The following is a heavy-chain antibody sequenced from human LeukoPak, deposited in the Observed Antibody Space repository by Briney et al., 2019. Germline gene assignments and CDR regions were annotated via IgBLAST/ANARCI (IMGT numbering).Heavy chain of an antibody. D-gene: IGHD2-2*03. CDR2: ISAYNGNT. CDR3: ARDGYCSSTICDLRYYYGMDV. CDR1: GYTFTSYG. Sequence: ASVKVSCKASGYTFTSYGISWVRQAPGQGLEWMGWISAYNGNTNYAQKLQGRVTMTTDTSTSTAYMELRSLRSDDTAVYYCARDGYCSSTICDLRYYYGMDVWGQGTTVTVSS. V-gene: IGHV1-18*01. J-gene: IGHJ6*02.